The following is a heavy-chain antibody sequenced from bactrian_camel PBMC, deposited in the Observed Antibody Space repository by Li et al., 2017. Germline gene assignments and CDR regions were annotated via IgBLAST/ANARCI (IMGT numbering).Heavy chain of an antibody. CDR1: GFSFDGSD. V-gene: IGHV3S55*01. J-gene: IGHJ4*01. D-gene: IGHD4*01. CDR3: ASVYDYGSGVRYDPYLYHI. CDR2: IASDGNS. Sequence: HVQLVESGGGSVQAGGSLRLSCTASGFSFDGSDMGWYRQAPGIECQLVATIASDGNSYYADSVKGRFTVSKDNDKNTLYLQMDSLKPEDTAMYTCASVYDYGSGVRYDPYLYHIWDQGTQVTVS.